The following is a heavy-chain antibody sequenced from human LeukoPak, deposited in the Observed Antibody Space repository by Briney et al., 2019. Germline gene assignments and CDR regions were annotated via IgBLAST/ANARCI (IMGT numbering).Heavy chain of an antibody. V-gene: IGHV4-61*08. CDR1: GGSISSGGYY. J-gene: IGHJ4*02. CDR2: IYYSGST. Sequence: SETLSLTCTVSGGSISSGGYYWSWIRQPPGKGQEWIGYIYYSGSTNYNPSLKSRVTISVDTSKNQFSLKLSSVTAADTAVYYCARDGGYSGYDFVSLDYWGQGTLVTVSS. D-gene: IGHD5-12*01. CDR3: ARDGGYSGYDFVSLDY.